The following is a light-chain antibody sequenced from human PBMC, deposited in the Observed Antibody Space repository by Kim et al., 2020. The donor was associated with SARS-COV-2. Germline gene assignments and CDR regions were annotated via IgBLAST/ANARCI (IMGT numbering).Light chain of an antibody. CDR1: QSVLYSSNNKSY. CDR3: QQYYSTPLT. Sequence: SATINSKSSQSVLYSSNNKSYLAWYQQKPGQPPKLLIYWASTRESGVPDRFSGSGSGTDFTLTISSLQAEDVAVYYCQQYYSTPLTFGGGTKLEI. CDR2: WAS. V-gene: IGKV4-1*01. J-gene: IGKJ4*01.